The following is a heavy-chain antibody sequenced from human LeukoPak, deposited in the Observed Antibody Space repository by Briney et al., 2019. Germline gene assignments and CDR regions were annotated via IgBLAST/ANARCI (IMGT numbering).Heavy chain of an antibody. CDR3: ARAVYYDSSGYFDY. J-gene: IGHJ4*02. Sequence: LSGGSLRLSCAASGFTFSSYGMHWVRQAPGKGLEWVAVIWYDGSNKYYADSVKGRFTISRDNSKNTLYLQMNSLRAEDTAVYYCARAVYYDSSGYFDYWGQGTLVTVSS. D-gene: IGHD3-22*01. V-gene: IGHV3-33*01. CDR2: IWYDGSNK. CDR1: GFTFSSYG.